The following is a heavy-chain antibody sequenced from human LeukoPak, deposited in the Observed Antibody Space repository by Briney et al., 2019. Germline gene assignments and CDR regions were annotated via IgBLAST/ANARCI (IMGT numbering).Heavy chain of an antibody. CDR1: GFSFTSCG. D-gene: IGHD4-11*01. V-gene: IGHV1-18*04. J-gene: IGHJ5*02. CDR3: ARDSDYSGNGNGDWFDP. Sequence: GASVKVSCKASGFSFTSCGVTWLRQAPGQGLEWMGWISTYTGVTHYAEKFEDRVTMSIDTSTTTAYMELRSLRYDDTAVYYCARDSDYSGNGNGDWFDPWGQGTVVTVSS. CDR2: ISTYTGVT.